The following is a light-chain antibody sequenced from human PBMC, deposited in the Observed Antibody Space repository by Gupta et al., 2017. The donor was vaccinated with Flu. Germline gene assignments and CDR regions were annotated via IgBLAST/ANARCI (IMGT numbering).Light chain of an antibody. CDR2: EVS. CDR1: SSDVGGYNY. J-gene: IGLJ3*02. V-gene: IGLV2-8*01. CDR3: SSYAGSRDV. Sequence: QSVTISCTGTSSDVGGYNYVSWYQQHPGRAPKLMIHEVSKRPSGVPDRFSGSKSGNTASLTVSGLQAEDEADYYCSSYAGSRDVFGGGTKLT.